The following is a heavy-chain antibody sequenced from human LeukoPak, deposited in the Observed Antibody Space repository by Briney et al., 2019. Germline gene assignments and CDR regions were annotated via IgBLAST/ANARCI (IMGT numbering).Heavy chain of an antibody. CDR1: GFTVNNNH. Sequence: PGGSLRLSCAASGFTVNNNHMSWVRQAPGKGLEWVSLIQSGGSTHYADSVKGRFTISRDNSKNTLYLQMNSLRAEDTAVYYCARDRGDSSGWPIMDYWGQGTLVTVSS. V-gene: IGHV3-66*01. J-gene: IGHJ4*02. D-gene: IGHD6-19*01. CDR2: IQSGGST. CDR3: ARDRGDSSGWPIMDY.